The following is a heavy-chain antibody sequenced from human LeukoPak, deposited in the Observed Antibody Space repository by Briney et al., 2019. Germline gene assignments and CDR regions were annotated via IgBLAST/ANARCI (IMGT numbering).Heavy chain of an antibody. CDR3: TTDGVDSYGYFVY. CDR2: IKSKTEAGTT. J-gene: IGHJ4*02. V-gene: IGHV3-15*01. Sequence: GGSIRLSCAASGFTFSNAWMSCVSQAPEKGLEWVGRIKSKTEAGTTDYAAPVKGRFTISRDDSKNTLYLQMNSLKTEDTAVYYCTTDGVDSYGYFVYWGQGTLVTVSS. D-gene: IGHD5-18*01. CDR1: GFTFSNAW.